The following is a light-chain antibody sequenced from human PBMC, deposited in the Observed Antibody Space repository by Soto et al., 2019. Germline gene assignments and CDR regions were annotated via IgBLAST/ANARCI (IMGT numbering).Light chain of an antibody. CDR1: SSDVGGYNY. Sequence: QSVLTQPASVSGSPGQSITITCTGTSSDVGGYNYVSWFQQHPGKAPKLMIYDVSNRPSGVPYRFSGSKSGNTASLTISGLQAEGEADYYCSSYTTSSTVFGGGTKLTVL. CDR2: DVS. CDR3: SSYTTSSTV. J-gene: IGLJ3*02. V-gene: IGLV2-14*03.